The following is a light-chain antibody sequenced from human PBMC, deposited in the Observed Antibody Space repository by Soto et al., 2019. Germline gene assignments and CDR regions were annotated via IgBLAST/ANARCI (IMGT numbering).Light chain of an antibody. V-gene: IGLV2-8*01. CDR2: EDY. J-gene: IGLJ2*01. CDR3: SSFARSDQHCVV. Sequence: QSVLTQPPSASGSPGQSVTISCTGTSTDIGGYNFVSWYQQQPGKAPTLLIYEDYKRPSGVPDRFSCSNSANTASPTVSGRHADGEAADYYSSFARSDQHCVVFGGGTQLTVL. CDR1: STDIGGYNF.